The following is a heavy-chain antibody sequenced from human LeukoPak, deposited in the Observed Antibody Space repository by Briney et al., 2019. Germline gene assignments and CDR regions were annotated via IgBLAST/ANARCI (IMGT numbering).Heavy chain of an antibody. V-gene: IGHV3-30*02. J-gene: IGHJ4*02. CDR2: IRYDGRNK. CDR3: ARARPSMWIDY. CDR1: GLTFSSYG. D-gene: IGHD5-12*01. Sequence: GGSLRLSCAASGLTFSSYGMHWVRQAPGKGLEWVAFIRYDGRNKYYADSVKGRFTISRDSSKNTLYLQMNSLRPEDTAVYYCARARPSMWIDYWGQGTLVTVSS.